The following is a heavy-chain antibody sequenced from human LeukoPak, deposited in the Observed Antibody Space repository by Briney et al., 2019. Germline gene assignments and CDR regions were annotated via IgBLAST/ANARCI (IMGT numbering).Heavy chain of an antibody. CDR3: ARDGCGGDCYLADY. Sequence: PGGSLRLSCASSEFIFSSYGMHGVRQAPGKGLEGVAVIWYDESKKHHADSVKGRFTISRDNSKNTLYLQMNSLSAADTAVYYCARDGCGGDCYLADYWGQGTLVTVSS. D-gene: IGHD2-21*02. CDR2: IWYDESKK. J-gene: IGHJ4*02. CDR1: EFIFSSYG. V-gene: IGHV3-33*01.